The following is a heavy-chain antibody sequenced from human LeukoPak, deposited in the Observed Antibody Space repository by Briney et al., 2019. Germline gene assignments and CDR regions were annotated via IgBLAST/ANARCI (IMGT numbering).Heavy chain of an antibody. J-gene: IGHJ4*02. D-gene: IGHD5-18*01. CDR1: GGSLSSYY. Sequence: SETPSLTRTVPGGSLSSYYWSWIRQPPGKGLEWIGYIYYSGSTNYNPSLKSRVTISVDTSKNQFSLKLSSVTAADTAVYYCARGESGYSYGALFDYWGQGTLVTVSS. CDR2: IYYSGST. V-gene: IGHV4-59*01. CDR3: ARGESGYSYGALFDY.